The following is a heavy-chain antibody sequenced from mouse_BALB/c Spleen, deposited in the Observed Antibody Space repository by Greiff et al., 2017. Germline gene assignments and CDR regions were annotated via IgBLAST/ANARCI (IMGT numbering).Heavy chain of an antibody. CDR3: TRGRFAY. Sequence: LQQPGSELVRPGASVKLSCKASGYTFTSYWMHWVKQRHGQGLEWIGNIYPGSGSTNYDEKFKSKGTLTVDTSSSTAYMHLSSLTSEDSAVYYCTRGRFAYWGQGTLVTVSA. V-gene: IGHV1S22*01. J-gene: IGHJ3*01. CDR1: GYTFTSYW. CDR2: IYPGSGST.